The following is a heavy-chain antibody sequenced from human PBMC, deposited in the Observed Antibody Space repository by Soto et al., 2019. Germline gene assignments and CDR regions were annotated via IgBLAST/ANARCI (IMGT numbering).Heavy chain of an antibody. CDR3: TTSPRAQY. Sequence: EVPLVESGGGLVQPGGSLGLSCAVSGFTFNNAWMSWVRQAPGKGLEWVGRIKSKTDGVTTDHAASVKGRFTISRDNSKNTLYLQMDSLKIEDTAMYYCTTSPRAQYWGQGTLVSVSS. J-gene: IGHJ4*02. CDR2: IKSKTDGVTT. V-gene: IGHV3-15*01. CDR1: GFTFNNAW.